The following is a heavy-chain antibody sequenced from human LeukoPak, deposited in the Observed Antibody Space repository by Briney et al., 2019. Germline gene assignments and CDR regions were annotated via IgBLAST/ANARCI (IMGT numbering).Heavy chain of an antibody. D-gene: IGHD5-24*01. CDR1: GDSVVSNSTA. CDR2: TYYRSKWYT. CDR3: ARGGQGDGYSADEAFDL. Sequence: SQTLSLTCVISGDSVVSNSTACNWIRQSPSRGLEWLGRTYYRSKWYTDYAVSVKSRITINPDTSKNQFSLQLNSVTPEDTAVYYCARGGQGDGYSADEAFDLWGQGTMVAVS. J-gene: IGHJ3*01. V-gene: IGHV6-1*01.